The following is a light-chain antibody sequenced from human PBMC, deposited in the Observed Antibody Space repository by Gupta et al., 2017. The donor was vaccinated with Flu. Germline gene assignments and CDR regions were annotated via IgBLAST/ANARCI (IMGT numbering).Light chain of an antibody. V-gene: IGLV1-44*01. CDR3: AAWDDSLSGVV. Sequence: QSVLTQPPSASGTPGQRVTISCSGSSSNIGSNPVNWYQQPPGTAPTLLIYSNNQRPSGVPDRFSGSKSGTSASLAISGLQSEDEADYYCAAWDDSLSGVVFGGGSKLTVL. J-gene: IGLJ2*01. CDR2: SNN. CDR1: SSNIGSNP.